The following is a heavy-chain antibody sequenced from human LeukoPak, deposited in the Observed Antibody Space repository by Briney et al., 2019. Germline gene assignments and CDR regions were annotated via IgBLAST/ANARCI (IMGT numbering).Heavy chain of an antibody. V-gene: IGHV3-66*01. J-gene: IGHJ4*02. Sequence: ETLSLTCAVYGGSFSGYYMSWVRQAPGKGLEWVSVIYSGGSTYYADSVKGRFTISRDNSKNTLYLQMNSLRAEDTAVYYCARSVELRYFDWLPIYWGQGTLVTVSS. CDR1: GGSFSGYY. CDR2: IYSGGST. D-gene: IGHD3-9*01. CDR3: ARSVELRYFDWLPIY.